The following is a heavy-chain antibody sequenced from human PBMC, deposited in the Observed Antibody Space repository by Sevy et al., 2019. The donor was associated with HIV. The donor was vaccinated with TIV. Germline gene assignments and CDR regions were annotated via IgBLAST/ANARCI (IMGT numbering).Heavy chain of an antibody. CDR3: ARSWEQQLHDAFDI. V-gene: IGHV3-21*01. J-gene: IGHJ3*02. CDR1: GFTFSTYN. Sequence: GGSLRLSCAASGFTFSTYNMNWIRRAPGKGLEWVSSITFSSNYIYYADSVKGRFTISRDNAKNSLYLQMNSLRAEDTAVYYCARSWEQQLHDAFDIWGQGTMVTVSS. D-gene: IGHD6-13*01. CDR2: ITFSSNYI.